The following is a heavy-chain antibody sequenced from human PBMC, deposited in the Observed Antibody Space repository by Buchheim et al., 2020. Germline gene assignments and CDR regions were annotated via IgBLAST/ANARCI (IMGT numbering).Heavy chain of an antibody. V-gene: IGHV3-30*18. CDR1: GFTFSSYG. CDR2: ISYDGSNK. J-gene: IGHJ4*02. Sequence: QVQLVESGGGLVKPGGSLRLSCAASGFTFSSYGMHWVRQAPGKGLEWVAVISYDGSNKYYADSVKGRFTISRDNSKNTLYLQMNSLRAEDTAVYYCAKDFGYNLIFDYWGQGTL. D-gene: IGHD5-24*01. CDR3: AKDFGYNLIFDY.